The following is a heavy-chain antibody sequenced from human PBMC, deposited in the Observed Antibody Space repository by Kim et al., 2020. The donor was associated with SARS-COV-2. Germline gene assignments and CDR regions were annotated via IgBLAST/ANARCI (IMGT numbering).Heavy chain of an antibody. J-gene: IGHJ4*02. D-gene: IGHD6-13*01. Sequence: GGSLRLSCAASGFTFSSYAMSWVRQAPGKGLEWVSAISGSGGSTYYADSVKGRFTISRDNSKNTLYLQMNSLRAEDTAVYYCAKEVPWGAAAGSREFDYWGQGTLVTVSS. CDR2: ISGSGGST. V-gene: IGHV3-23*01. CDR3: AKEVPWGAAAGSREFDY. CDR1: GFTFSSYA.